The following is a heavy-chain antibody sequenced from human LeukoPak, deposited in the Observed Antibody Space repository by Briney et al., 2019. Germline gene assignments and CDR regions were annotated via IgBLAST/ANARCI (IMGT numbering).Heavy chain of an antibody. V-gene: IGHV3-23*01. D-gene: IGHD3-3*01. CDR2: ISGSGGST. CDR3: AKLTGDDFWSGYEYYFDY. J-gene: IGHJ4*02. Sequence: GGSLRLSCAASGFTFSSYAMSWVRQAPGKGLEGVSVISGSGGSTYYADSVKGRFTISRDNSKNTLYLRMNSLRAEDTAVYYCAKLTGDDFWSGYEYYFDYWGQGTLVTVSS. CDR1: GFTFSSYA.